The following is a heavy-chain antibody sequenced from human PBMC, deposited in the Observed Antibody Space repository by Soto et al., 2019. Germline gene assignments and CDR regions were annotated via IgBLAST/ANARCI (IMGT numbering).Heavy chain of an antibody. V-gene: IGHV1-69*01. CDR3: ARAVVVDPWYYGMDV. J-gene: IGHJ6*02. Sequence: QVQLVQSGAEVKKPGSSVKVSCKASGGTFSSYAIIWMRQAPEQGLEWMGAIIPIFGTANYAQKFQGRVTITADESTSTAYMELSSLRSEDTAVYYCARAVVVDPWYYGMDVWGQGTTVTFSS. CDR1: GGTFSSYA. D-gene: IGHD2-15*01. CDR2: IIPIFGTA.